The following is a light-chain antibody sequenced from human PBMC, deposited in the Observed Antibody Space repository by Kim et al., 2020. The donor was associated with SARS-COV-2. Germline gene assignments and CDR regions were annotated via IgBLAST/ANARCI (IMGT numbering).Light chain of an antibody. CDR1: QSVSSSY. CDR2: GAS. V-gene: IGKV3-20*01. Sequence: SPGERATLSCRASQSVSSSYLAWYQQKPGQAPRLLIYGASSRATGIPDRFSGSGSGTDFTLTISRLEPEDFAVYYRQQYGSSPKIFGGGTKVDIK. CDR3: QQYGSSPKI. J-gene: IGKJ4*01.